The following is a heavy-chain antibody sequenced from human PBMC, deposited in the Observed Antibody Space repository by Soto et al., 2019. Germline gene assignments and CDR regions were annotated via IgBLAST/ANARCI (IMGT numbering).Heavy chain of an antibody. J-gene: IGHJ6*02. V-gene: IGHV4-31*03. Sequence: SETLSLTCTVSGGSTRSGGYYWSWVRQKPRKGLEWIGNIYYSGNTYYNPSLKSRLTISVDTSKNQFSLNLSSVTAADTAVYYCARDRLMATAGTARHYFGLDVWGQGTTVT. CDR3: ARDRLMATAGTARHYFGLDV. D-gene: IGHD5-18*01. CDR1: GGSTRSGGYY. CDR2: IYYSGNT.